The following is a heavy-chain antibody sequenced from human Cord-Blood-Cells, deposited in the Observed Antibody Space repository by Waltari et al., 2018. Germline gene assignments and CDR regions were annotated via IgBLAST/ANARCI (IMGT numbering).Heavy chain of an antibody. Sequence: EVQLVESGGGLVQPGRSLRLSCAASGFTFDDYALHWVRQAPGKGLEWVSGISWNSGSIGYADSVKGRFTISRDNAKNSLYLQMNSLRAEDTALYYCAKDGDLPGGVIAIPFRYFDYWGQGTLVTVSS. V-gene: IGHV3-9*01. CDR2: ISWNSGSI. CDR3: AKDGDLPGGVIAIPFRYFDY. D-gene: IGHD2-21*01. J-gene: IGHJ4*02. CDR1: GFTFDDYA.